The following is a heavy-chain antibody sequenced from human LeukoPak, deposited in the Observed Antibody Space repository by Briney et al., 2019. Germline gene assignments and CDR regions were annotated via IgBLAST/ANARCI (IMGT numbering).Heavy chain of an antibody. CDR2: IYYSGST. J-gene: IGHJ5*02. CDR3: ARHPLDLTTYYYDSSGYPNWFDP. CDR1: GGSISSGGYY. D-gene: IGHD3-22*01. V-gene: IGHV4-31*03. Sequence: PSETLSLTCTVSGGSISSGGYYWSWIRQHPGKGLEWIGYIYYSGSTYYNPSLKSRVTISVDTSKNQFSLKLSSVTAADTAVYYCARHPLDLTTYYYDSSGYPNWFDPWGQGTLVTVS.